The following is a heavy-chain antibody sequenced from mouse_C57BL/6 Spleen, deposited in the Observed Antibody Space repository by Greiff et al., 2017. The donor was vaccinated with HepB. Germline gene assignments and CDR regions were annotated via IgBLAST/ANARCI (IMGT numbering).Heavy chain of an antibody. J-gene: IGHJ3*01. CDR2: IDPETGGT. V-gene: IGHV1-15*01. Sequence: VQLQESGAELVRPGASVTLSCKASGYTFTDYEMHWVKQTPVHGLEWIGAIDPETGGTAYNQKFKGKAILTADKSSSTAYMELRSLTSEDSAVYYCTRVWVWYPWLAYWGQGTRVTVSA. CDR1: GYTFTDYE. D-gene: IGHD2-10*02. CDR3: TRVWVWYPWLAY.